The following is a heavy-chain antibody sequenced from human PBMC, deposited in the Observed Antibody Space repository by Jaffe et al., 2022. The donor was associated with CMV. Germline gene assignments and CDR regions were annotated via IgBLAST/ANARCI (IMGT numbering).Heavy chain of an antibody. J-gene: IGHJ4*02. CDR2: ISWNSGTR. V-gene: IGHV3-9*01. Sequence: EVQLVESGGGLVQPGRSLRLSCVTSGFTFEDYAMHWVRQAPGKGLEWVSGISWNSGTRVYADSVKGRFTTSRDDAKSSLYLQMDSLKTEDTAFYYCARRAVTQLLKDLYFDSWGQGTLVTVSS. D-gene: IGHD4-17*01. CDR3: ARRAVTQLLKDLYFDS. CDR1: GFTFEDYA.